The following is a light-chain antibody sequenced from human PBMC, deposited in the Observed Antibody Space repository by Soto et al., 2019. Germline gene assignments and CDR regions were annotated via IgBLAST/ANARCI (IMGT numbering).Light chain of an antibody. V-gene: IGLV2-18*02. CDR2: EVS. Sequence: QSALTQPPSLSGSPGQSVTISCTGTSSDVGSYSRVSWYQQPPGTAPKLMIYEVSYRPSGVPDRFSGSKSGNTASLTISGLQAEDEADYYCSSYTSSSTYVFGTGTKVTVL. J-gene: IGLJ1*01. CDR3: SSYTSSSTYV. CDR1: SSDVGSYSR.